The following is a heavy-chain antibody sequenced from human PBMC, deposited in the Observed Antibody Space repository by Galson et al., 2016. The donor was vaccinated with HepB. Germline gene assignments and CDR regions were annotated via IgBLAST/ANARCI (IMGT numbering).Heavy chain of an antibody. V-gene: IGHV3-23*01. Sequence: SLRLSCAASGFTFSSYVMSWVRQAPGKGLEWVSGIGGSGGSTYYADSVKGRFTISRDNSKNTLYLQMNSLRAEDTAVYYCAKAATPVFYYHGMDVWGQGTTVTVSS. CDR3: AKAATPVFYYHGMDV. CDR2: IGGSGGST. CDR1: GFTFSSYV. J-gene: IGHJ6*02.